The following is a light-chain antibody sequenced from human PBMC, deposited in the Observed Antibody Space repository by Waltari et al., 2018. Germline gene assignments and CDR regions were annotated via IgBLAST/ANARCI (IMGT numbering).Light chain of an antibody. CDR2: NGN. J-gene: IGKJ1*01. CDR1: QNISDY. V-gene: IGKV1-39*01. CDR3: QQSYSYPPT. Sequence: DLQFAPSPPPLSSSVGHRVPLICRASQNISDYVNWYQHKPGKAPKLLIYNGNNVASGVPSRCSGSGSGTELTLTISSLQPEDFETYYCQQSYSYPPTFGQGTKVEIK.